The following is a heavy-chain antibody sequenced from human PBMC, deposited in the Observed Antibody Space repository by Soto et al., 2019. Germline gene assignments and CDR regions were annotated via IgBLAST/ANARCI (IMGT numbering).Heavy chain of an antibody. Sequence: SVKVSCKASGGTFSSHAISWVRQAPGQGLECMGGVIPIGTINYAQNFRGRVTFTAGESTSTSYMELSSLRSEDTAVYYCASVNGYYTRGYYFDSWGQGTLVTVSS. CDR3: ASVNGYYTRGYYFDS. D-gene: IGHD3-3*01. V-gene: IGHV1-69*13. J-gene: IGHJ4*02. CDR2: VIPIGTI. CDR1: GGTFSSHA.